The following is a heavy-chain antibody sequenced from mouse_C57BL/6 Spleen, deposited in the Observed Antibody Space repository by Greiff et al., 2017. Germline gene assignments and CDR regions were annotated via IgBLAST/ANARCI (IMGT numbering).Heavy chain of an antibody. J-gene: IGHJ2*01. CDR3: AVHSGYCFGD. V-gene: IGHV1-52*01. Sequence: QVQLQQPGAELVRPGSSVKLSCKASGYTFTSYWMHWVKQRPIQGLEWIGNIDPSDSETNYNQKFKDKATFTVDKSSSTAYMQLSSLTSEDSADYYCAVHSGYCFGDWGQGTTRTVSS. D-gene: IGHD3-2*02. CDR2: IDPSDSET. CDR1: GYTFTSYW.